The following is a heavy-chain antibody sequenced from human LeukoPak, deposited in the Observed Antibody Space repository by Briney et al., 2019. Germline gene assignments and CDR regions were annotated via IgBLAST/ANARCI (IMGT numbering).Heavy chain of an antibody. CDR3: AKDSGYSSSWSGLGYMDV. Sequence: PGGSLRLSCAASGFTFSSYEMNWVRQAPGKGLEWVSYISSTASTIYYADSVKGRFTISRDNSKNTLYLQMNSLRAEGTAVYYCAKDSGYSSSWSGLGYMDVWGKGTTVTISS. D-gene: IGHD6-13*01. CDR2: ISSTASTI. J-gene: IGHJ6*03. CDR1: GFTFSSYE. V-gene: IGHV3-48*03.